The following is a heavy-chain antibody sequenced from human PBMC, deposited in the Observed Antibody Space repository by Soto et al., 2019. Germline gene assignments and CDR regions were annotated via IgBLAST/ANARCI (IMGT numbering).Heavy chain of an antibody. D-gene: IGHD3-10*01. V-gene: IGHV4-34*01. Sequence: SETLSLTCAVYGGSFSGYYWSWIRQPPGKGLEWIGEINHSGSTNYNPSLKSRVTISVDTSKNQFSLKLSSVTAADTAVYYCARANPYYYGSGSYFFSPGYSTWGQGTLVT. J-gene: IGHJ5*02. CDR1: GGSFSGYY. CDR3: ARANPYYYGSGSYFFSPGYST. CDR2: INHSGST.